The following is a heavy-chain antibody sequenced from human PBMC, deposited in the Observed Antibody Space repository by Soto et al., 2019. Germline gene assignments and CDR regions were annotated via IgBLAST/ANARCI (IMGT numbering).Heavy chain of an antibody. CDR1: GGSISSGGYY. D-gene: IGHD3-10*01. CDR2: IYYSGST. J-gene: IGHJ4*02. V-gene: IGHV4-31*03. CDR3: ARVREILWFGPWYLDY. Sequence: SSETLSLTCTVSGGSISSGGYYWSWIRQHPGKGLEWIGYIYYSGSTYYNPSLKSRVTISVDTSKNQFSLKLSSVTAADTAVYYCARVREILWFGPWYLDYWGQGTLVTVSS.